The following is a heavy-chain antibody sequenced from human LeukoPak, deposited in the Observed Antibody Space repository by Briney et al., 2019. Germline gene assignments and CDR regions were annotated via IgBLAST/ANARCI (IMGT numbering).Heavy chain of an antibody. D-gene: IGHD2-2*02. CDR2: IYYSGST. J-gene: IGHJ4*02. CDR3: ARHAAYCSSTSCYTRIWDY. V-gene: IGHV4-39*07. Sequence: SETLSLTCTVSGGSISSSSYYWGWIRQPPGKGLEWIGSIYYSGSTYYNPSLKSRVTISVDTSKNQFSLKLSSVTAADTAVYYCARHAAYCSSTSCYTRIWDYWGQGTLVTVSS. CDR1: GGSISSSSYY.